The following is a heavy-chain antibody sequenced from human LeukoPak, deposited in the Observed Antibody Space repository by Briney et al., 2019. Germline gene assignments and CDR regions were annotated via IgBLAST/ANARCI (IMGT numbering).Heavy chain of an antibody. CDR1: GFTVSVNY. CDR3: ARDLWDSGYYDSSGYYPDY. Sequence: PGGSLRLSCVVSGFTVSVNYVSWVRQVPGNGLEWVSLIDFDGNTYYADSVTGRFTISRDNSKNTLYLQMNSLRVGDTAVYYCARDLWDSGYYDSSGYYPDYWGQGTLVTVAS. V-gene: IGHV3-53*01. D-gene: IGHD3-22*01. J-gene: IGHJ4*02. CDR2: IDFDGNT.